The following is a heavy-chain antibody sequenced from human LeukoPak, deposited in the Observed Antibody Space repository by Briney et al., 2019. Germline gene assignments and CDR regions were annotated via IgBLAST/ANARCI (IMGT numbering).Heavy chain of an antibody. CDR1: GGSISSYY. J-gene: IGHJ3*02. V-gene: IGHV4-59*01. D-gene: IGHD2-2*01. Sequence: SETLSLTCTVSGGSISSYYWSWIRQPPGKGLEWIGYIYYGGSTNYNPSLKSRVTISVDTSKNQYSLKVSSVTAADTAVYYCARERSRVFTQVDAFDIWGQGTMVTVSS. CDR3: ARERSRVFTQVDAFDI. CDR2: IYYGGST.